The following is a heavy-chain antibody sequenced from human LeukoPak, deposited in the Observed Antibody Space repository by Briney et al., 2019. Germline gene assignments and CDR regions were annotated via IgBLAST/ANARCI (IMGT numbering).Heavy chain of an antibody. CDR1: GFTFSRCA. V-gene: IGHV3-23*01. D-gene: IGHD5-12*01. CDR3: AKEGRHSGYDWPDY. CDR2: VSGRDST. J-gene: IGHJ4*02. Sequence: GGSLRLSCAASGFTFSRCAMNWVRQAPGKGLEWVSAVSGRDSTSYTDSVKGRFTISRDNSKNTVYLQMNGLRAEDTAVYYCAKEGRHSGYDWPDYWGQGTLVTVSS.